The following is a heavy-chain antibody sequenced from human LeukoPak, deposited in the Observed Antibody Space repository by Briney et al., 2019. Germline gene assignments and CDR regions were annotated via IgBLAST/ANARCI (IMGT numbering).Heavy chain of an antibody. CDR2: ISSSSSYI. CDR3: ARGMRGDWFDP. V-gene: IGHV3-21*01. D-gene: IGHD3-16*01. Sequence: PGGSLRLSCAASGFTFSSYSVNWVRQAPGKGPEWVSSISSSSSYIYYADSVKGRFTISRDNAKNSLYLQMNSLRAEDTAVYYCARGMRGDWFDPWGQGTLVTVSS. CDR1: GFTFSSYS. J-gene: IGHJ5*02.